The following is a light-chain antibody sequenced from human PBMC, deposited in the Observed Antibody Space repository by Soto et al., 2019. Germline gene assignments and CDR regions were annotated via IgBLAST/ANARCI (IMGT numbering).Light chain of an antibody. J-gene: IGLJ1*01. V-gene: IGLV4-60*02. Sequence: QLVLTQSSSASASLGSSVKLTCTLSSGHSSYIIAWHQQQPGKAPRYLMKLEGSGSYNKGSGVPDRFSGSSSGADRYLTISNLQFEDEADYYCETWDSNTHVFGTGTKVNVL. CDR1: SGHSSYI. CDR3: ETWDSNTHV. CDR2: LEGSGSY.